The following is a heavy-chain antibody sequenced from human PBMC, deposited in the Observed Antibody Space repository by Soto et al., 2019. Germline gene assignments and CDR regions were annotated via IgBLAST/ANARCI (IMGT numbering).Heavy chain of an antibody. CDR2: ITGNAANT. CDR3: AKAARDCGGDCYSSYFDS. V-gene: IGHV3-23*01. D-gene: IGHD2-21*02. Sequence: GGSLRLSCSASRFTFFGYAIIWCGHSPGKGLEWVSGITGNAANTVYADSVKGRFTISRDNSKNALYLQLNSLRAEDTAVYFCAKAARDCGGDCYSSYFDSWGQGALVTVSS. CDR1: RFTFFGYA. J-gene: IGHJ4*02.